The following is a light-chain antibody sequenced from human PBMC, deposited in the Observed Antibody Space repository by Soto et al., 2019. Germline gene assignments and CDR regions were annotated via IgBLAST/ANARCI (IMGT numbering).Light chain of an antibody. V-gene: IGKV3-20*01. CDR2: GTS. CDR3: QQYGSSRWT. Sequence: EIVLTQSPGTLSLSPGERATLSCRASQSVSSSYLAWYQQRPGQAPRLLMYGTSSRATGIPDRFSGSGSGTDFTLTISRLKPEDFAVYYCQQYGSSRWTFGQGTKVEIK. J-gene: IGKJ1*01. CDR1: QSVSSSY.